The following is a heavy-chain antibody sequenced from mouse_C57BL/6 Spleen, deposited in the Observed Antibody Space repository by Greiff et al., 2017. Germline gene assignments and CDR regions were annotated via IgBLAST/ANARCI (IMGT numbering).Heavy chain of an antibody. V-gene: IGHV1-82*01. Sequence: VQLQQSGPELVKPGASVKISCKASGYAFSSSWMNWVKQRPGKGLEWIGRIYPGDGDTNYNGKFKGKATLTADKSSSTAYMQLSSLTSEDSAVYFCARVLLEDAMDYWGQGTSVTVSS. CDR2: IYPGDGDT. J-gene: IGHJ4*01. CDR1: GYAFSSSW. CDR3: ARVLLEDAMDY. D-gene: IGHD2-12*01.